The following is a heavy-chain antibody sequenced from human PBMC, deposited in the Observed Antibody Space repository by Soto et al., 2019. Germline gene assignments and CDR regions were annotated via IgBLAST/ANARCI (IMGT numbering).Heavy chain of an antibody. CDR2: IYRGRAT. CDR3: ARDRSDSSRADSFDI. Sequence: PGGALRVSGSVSGVSVSNTYMSWVRQAPGKGLEWISVIYRGRATYYADSVKGRFTISRDDSRNTVYLQMNSLTTEDTAVYFCARDRSDSSRADSFDIWGQGTMVTVSS. CDR1: GVSVSNTY. J-gene: IGHJ3*02. D-gene: IGHD6-25*01. V-gene: IGHV3-53*01.